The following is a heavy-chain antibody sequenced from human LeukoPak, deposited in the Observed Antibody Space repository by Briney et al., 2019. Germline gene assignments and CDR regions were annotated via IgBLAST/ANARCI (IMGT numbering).Heavy chain of an antibody. CDR3: TTEFGVITTCYFDY. CDR1: GFTFSSST. V-gene: IGHV3-15*01. CDR2: IKSKTDGGTT. D-gene: IGHD3-22*01. Sequence: GGSLRLSCAASGFTFSSSTMSWVRQAPGKGLEWVGRIKSKTDGGTTDYAAPVKGRFTISRDDSKNTLYPQMNSLKTEDTAVYYCTTEFGVITTCYFDYWGQGTLVTVSS. J-gene: IGHJ4*02.